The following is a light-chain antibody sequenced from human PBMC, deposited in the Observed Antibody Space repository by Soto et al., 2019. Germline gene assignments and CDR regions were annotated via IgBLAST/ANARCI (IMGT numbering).Light chain of an antibody. CDR1: QSVSSD. CDR2: DAS. Sequence: EIVLTQSPATLSLSPGERATFSCRASQSVSSDLVWYQQKPGQAPGLLIYDASNRATGVPARFSGSGSGTDFTLTISSREHEDFAVYYCQQRTNWPPLTFGGGTKVEIK. V-gene: IGKV3-11*01. CDR3: QQRTNWPPLT. J-gene: IGKJ4*01.